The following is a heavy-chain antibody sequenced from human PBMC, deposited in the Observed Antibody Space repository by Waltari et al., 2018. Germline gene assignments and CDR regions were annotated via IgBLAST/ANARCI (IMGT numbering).Heavy chain of an antibody. D-gene: IGHD2-15*01. CDR2: IYYSGST. CDR3: ARKNGSGIDY. J-gene: IGHJ4*02. V-gene: IGHV4-59*11. CDR1: AGSISTHY. Sequence: QVQLQESGPGLVKPSETLSLPCTVPAGSISTHYLSWIRQPLGKRLEWIWYIYYSGSTNYNPSLKSRVTISVDTSKNQFSLKLSSVTAADTAVYYCARKNGSGIDYWGQGTLVTVSS.